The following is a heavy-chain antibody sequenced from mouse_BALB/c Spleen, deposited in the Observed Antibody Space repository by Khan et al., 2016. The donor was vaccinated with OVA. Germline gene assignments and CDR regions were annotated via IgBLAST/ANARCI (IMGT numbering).Heavy chain of an antibody. CDR1: GFTFKDSY. CDR2: IDPANGNT. J-gene: IGHJ2*01. Sequence: EVQLQQSGAELVKPGASVKLSCTASGFTFKDSYMHWVKQRPEQGLEWIGRIDPANGNTKYDPKFQGKATITADTSSNTAYLQLRSLTSEDPAVYYGARINAWGQGTTLTVSS. V-gene: IGHV14-3*02. CDR3: ARINA.